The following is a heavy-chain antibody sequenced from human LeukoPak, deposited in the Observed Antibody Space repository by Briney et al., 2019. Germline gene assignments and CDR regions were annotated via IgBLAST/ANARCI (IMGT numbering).Heavy chain of an antibody. Sequence: GGSLRLSCAASGFPFSSHGMSWVRQAPGKGLEWVSGIIGGGGSPYYAASVKGRFTISGDNSRNTLFLQMNSLRAEDTAVYYCAHGAMYQLDYWGQGTLVTVPS. J-gene: IGHJ4*02. D-gene: IGHD2-2*01. CDR2: IIGGGGSP. CDR3: AHGAMYQLDY. V-gene: IGHV3-23*01. CDR1: GFPFSSHG.